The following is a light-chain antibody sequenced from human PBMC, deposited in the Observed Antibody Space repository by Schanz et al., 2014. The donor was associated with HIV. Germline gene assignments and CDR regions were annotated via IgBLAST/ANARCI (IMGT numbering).Light chain of an antibody. CDR1: SIDVGGYDY. CDR3: CSYAGSYVV. V-gene: IGLV2-11*01. Sequence: QSALTQPASLSGSPGQSITISCTGTSIDVGGYDYVSWYQQHPDKAPRLIIYDVSKRPSGVPDRFSGSKSGSTASLTISGLQAEDEADYYCCSYAGSYVVFGGGTKLTVL. J-gene: IGLJ2*01. CDR2: DVS.